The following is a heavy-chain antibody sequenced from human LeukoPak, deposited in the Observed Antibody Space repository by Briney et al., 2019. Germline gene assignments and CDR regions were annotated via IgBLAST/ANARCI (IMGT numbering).Heavy chain of an antibody. Sequence: SETLSLTCAVYGGSFSGYYWSWIRQPPGKGLEWIGEVNHSGSTNYNPSLKSRVTISVDTSKNQFSLKLSSVTAADTAVYYCARGRARGYSTVGWFDPWGQGTLVTVSS. CDR2: VNHSGST. V-gene: IGHV4-34*01. J-gene: IGHJ5*02. CDR3: ARGRARGYSTVGWFDP. CDR1: GGSFSGYY. D-gene: IGHD6-13*01.